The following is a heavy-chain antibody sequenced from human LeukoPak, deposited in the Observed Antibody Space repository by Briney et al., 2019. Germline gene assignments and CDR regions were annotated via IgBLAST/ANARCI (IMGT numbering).Heavy chain of an antibody. V-gene: IGHV3-7*03. CDR3: AKEGRSLQTY. CDR2: IKEDGTET. J-gene: IGHJ4*02. Sequence: GGSLRLSCAASGFMFSSNWMSWVRLAPGKGLEWVANIKEDGTETYYVDSEKGRFTISRDNAKNSLYLQMNSLRVEDTAVYYCAKEGRSLQTYWGQGTLVAVSS. D-gene: IGHD5-24*01. CDR1: GFMFSSNW.